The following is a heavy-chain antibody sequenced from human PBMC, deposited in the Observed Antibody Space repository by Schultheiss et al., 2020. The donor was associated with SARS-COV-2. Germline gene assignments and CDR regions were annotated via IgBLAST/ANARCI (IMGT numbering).Heavy chain of an antibody. Sequence: GESLKISCAASGFTFDDYAMHWVRQAPGKGLEWVGRIRSKTDGGTTDYAAPVKGRFTISRDDSKNTLYLQMNSLKTEDTAVYYCTTDLPTVTTGALFDYWGQGTLVTVSS. J-gene: IGHJ4*02. CDR2: IRSKTDGGTT. V-gene: IGHV3-15*01. CDR3: TTDLPTVTTGALFDY. CDR1: GFTFDDYA. D-gene: IGHD4-17*01.